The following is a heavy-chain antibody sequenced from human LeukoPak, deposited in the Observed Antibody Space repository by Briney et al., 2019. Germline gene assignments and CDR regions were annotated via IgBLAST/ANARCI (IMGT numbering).Heavy chain of an antibody. V-gene: IGHV1-24*01. CDR3: ATGIRGMVRGVIIYDY. D-gene: IGHD3-10*01. CDR2: FDPEDGET. J-gene: IGHJ4*02. CDR1: GYTLTELS. Sequence: ASVNVSCKVSGYTLTELSMHWVRQAPGKGLEWMGGFDPEDGETIYAQKFQGRVTMTEDTSTDTAYMELSSLRSEDTAVYYCATGIRGMVRGVIIYDYWGQGTLVTVSS.